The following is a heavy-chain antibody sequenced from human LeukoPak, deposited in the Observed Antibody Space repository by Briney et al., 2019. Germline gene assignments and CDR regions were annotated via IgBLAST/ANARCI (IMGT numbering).Heavy chain of an antibody. CDR2: IYYSGST. D-gene: IGHD1-26*01. J-gene: IGHJ4*02. CDR1: GGSISRGDYY. V-gene: IGHV4-30-4*01. CDR3: ARVGTLSPAY. Sequence: PSQTLSLTCTVSGGSISRGDYYWSWIRQPPGKGLEWIGYIYYSGSTYYNPSLKSRVTISVDTSKNQFSLKLNSVTAADTAIYYCARVGTLSPAYWGQGTLVTVSS.